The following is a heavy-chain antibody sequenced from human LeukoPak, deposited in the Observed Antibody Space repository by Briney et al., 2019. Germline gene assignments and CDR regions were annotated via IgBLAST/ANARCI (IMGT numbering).Heavy chain of an antibody. D-gene: IGHD4-11*01. V-gene: IGHV4-34*01. CDR2: INPSGST. CDR3: AGGPLTTLELWYH. CDR1: GGSFSGYY. J-gene: IGHJ5*02. Sequence: KPSQTLSLTCGVYGGSFSGYYWNWISQPPGKGLEWIGEINPSGSTKYNPSLKSRVTITVDTSKKQFSLKLSSATAADTAVYYCAGGPLTTLELWYHWGQGTLVTISS.